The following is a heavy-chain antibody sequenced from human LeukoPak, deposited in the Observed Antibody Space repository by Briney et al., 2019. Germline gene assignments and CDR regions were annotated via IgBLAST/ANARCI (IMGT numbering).Heavy chain of an antibody. CDR3: ARDHVDTAMVIDRNFDY. J-gene: IGHJ4*02. CDR2: INPNSGGT. CDR1: GYTFTGYY. Sequence: ASVKVSCKASGYTFTGYYMHWVRQAPGQGLEWMGWINPNSGGTNYAQKLQGRVTMTTDTSTSTAYMELRSLRSDDTAVYYCARDHVDTAMVIDRNFDYWGQGTLVTVSS. D-gene: IGHD5-18*01. V-gene: IGHV1-2*02.